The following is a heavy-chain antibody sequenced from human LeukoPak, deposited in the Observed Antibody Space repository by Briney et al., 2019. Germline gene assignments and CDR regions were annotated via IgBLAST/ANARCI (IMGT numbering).Heavy chain of an antibody. CDR2: INSDGSST. Sequence: PGGSLRLSCAASGSTFSSYWMHWVRQAPGKGLVWVSRINSDGSSTNYADSVKGRFTISRDNAKNTLYLQMNSLRAEDTAMYYCARPGELFNYWGQGTLVTVSS. D-gene: IGHD3-10*01. CDR3: ARPGELFNY. J-gene: IGHJ4*02. V-gene: IGHV3-74*01. CDR1: GSTFSSYW.